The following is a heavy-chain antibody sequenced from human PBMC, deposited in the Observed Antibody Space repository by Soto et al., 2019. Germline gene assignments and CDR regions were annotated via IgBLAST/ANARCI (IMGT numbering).Heavy chain of an antibody. CDR3: ARVETETTTEAVDDFDI. D-gene: IGHD4-17*01. V-gene: IGHV4-34*01. CDR1: GGFVSSGSYY. J-gene: IGHJ3*02. Sequence: QLQLQQWGAGLLKPSETLSLTCAVYGGFVSSGSYYWSWLRQPLGEGLEWIVGMRHSGGTHFNPSLKCRVTISVDESKKHSSMTMSSVTAAAANIYYCARVETETTTEAVDDFDIWGPRTMDTVSS. CDR2: MRHSGGT.